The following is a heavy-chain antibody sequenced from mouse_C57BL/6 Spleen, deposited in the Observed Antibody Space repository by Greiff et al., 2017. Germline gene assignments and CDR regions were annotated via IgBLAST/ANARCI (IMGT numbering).Heavy chain of an antibody. Sequence: LQESGAELMKPGASVKLSCKATGYTFPGYWIEWVKQRPGHGLEWSGEILPGSGSTNYNEKFKGKATFTADPSSNTAYMQLSSLTTEDSAIYYCARTMVTTRAMDYWGQGTSVTVSS. V-gene: IGHV1-9*01. CDR3: ARTMVTTRAMDY. D-gene: IGHD2-3*01. J-gene: IGHJ4*01. CDR2: ILPGSGST. CDR1: GYTFPGYW.